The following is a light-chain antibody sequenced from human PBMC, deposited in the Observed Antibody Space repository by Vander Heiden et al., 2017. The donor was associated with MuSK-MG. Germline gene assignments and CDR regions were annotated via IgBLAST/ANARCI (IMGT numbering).Light chain of an antibody. J-gene: IGKJ1*01. CDR2: KAS. CDR1: QSISSW. Sequence: DIQMTQSPSTLSASVGDRVTITCRASQSISSWLAWYQQKPGKAPKLLIYKASSLESGVPSRFSGSGSGTEFTLTISSLQPDDFATYYCQQDNSYPWTFGRGTKVXIK. CDR3: QQDNSYPWT. V-gene: IGKV1-5*03.